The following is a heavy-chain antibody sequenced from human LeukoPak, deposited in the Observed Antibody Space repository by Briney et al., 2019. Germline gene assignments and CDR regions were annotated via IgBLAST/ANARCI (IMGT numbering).Heavy chain of an antibody. J-gene: IGHJ4*02. CDR2: ISYDGSNK. Sequence: GGSLRLSCAASGFTFSSYAMHWVRQAPGQGLEWVAVISYDGSNKYYADSVKGRFTISRDNSKNTLYLQMNSLRAEDTAVYYCARVAVAGTNLYFDYWGQGTLVTVSS. V-gene: IGHV3-30*04. D-gene: IGHD6-19*01. CDR3: ARVAVAGTNLYFDY. CDR1: GFTFSSYA.